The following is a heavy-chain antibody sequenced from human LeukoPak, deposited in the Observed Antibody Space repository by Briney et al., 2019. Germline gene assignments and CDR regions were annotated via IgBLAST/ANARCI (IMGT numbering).Heavy chain of an antibody. CDR2: ISSNGGST. Sequence: GGSLRLSCAASGFTFSSYEMNWVRQAPGKGLEYVSAISSNGGSTYYANSVKGRFTISRDNSKNTLYLQMGSLRAEDMAVYYCARVAVAGTFDYWGQGTLVTVSS. V-gene: IGHV3-64*01. CDR1: GFTFSSYE. J-gene: IGHJ4*02. D-gene: IGHD6-19*01. CDR3: ARVAVAGTFDY.